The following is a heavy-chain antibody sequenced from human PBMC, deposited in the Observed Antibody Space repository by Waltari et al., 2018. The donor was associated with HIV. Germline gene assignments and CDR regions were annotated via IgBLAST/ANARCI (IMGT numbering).Heavy chain of an antibody. D-gene: IGHD2-15*01. CDR3: ARGPIMTPGNFYNGFDV. J-gene: IGHJ6*02. CDR2: IYFNGNT. V-gene: IGHV4-59*11. CDR1: GGSITNHY. Sequence: QVQLQESGPGLVKPSETLSLTCSVSGGSITNHYLSWIRQSPETGLEWIGYIYFNGNTNYNSSLKSRVTMSADTSKNQISLKLTSVTAADSAKYYCARGPIMTPGNFYNGFDVWGRGTTVTVSS.